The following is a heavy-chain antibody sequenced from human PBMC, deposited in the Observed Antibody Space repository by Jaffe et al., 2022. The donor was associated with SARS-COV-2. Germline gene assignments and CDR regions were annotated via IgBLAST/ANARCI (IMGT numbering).Heavy chain of an antibody. D-gene: IGHD2-15*01. CDR2: ISVSGDST. CDR3: AKGGRPYSSSWHDY. V-gene: IGHV3-23*04. Sequence: EVQLVESGGGLVQPGGSLRLSCAASRITFSGYALTWVRQAPGKGLEWVSGISVSGDSTYYADSVKGRFTMSRDNSKNTVYLQMNSLRVEDTALYYCAKGGRPYSSSWHDYWGQGTLVTVSS. J-gene: IGHJ4*02. CDR1: RITFSGYA.